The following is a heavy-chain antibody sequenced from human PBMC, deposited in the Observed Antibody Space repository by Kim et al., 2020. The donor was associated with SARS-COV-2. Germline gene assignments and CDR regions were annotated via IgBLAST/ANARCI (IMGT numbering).Heavy chain of an antibody. CDR1: GGSFSGYY. J-gene: IGHJ4*02. CDR2: IIHYGGT. CDR3: ASGHRRNYGSGSYSYFDY. Sequence: SETLSLTCAVYGGSFSGYYWSWIRQPPGKGLEWIGEIIHYGGTNYNPSLKSRLTISVDTSKNQFSLNLSSVTAADTAVYYCASGHRRNYGSGSYSYFDYWGQGTLVTVSS. D-gene: IGHD3-10*01. V-gene: IGHV4-34*12.